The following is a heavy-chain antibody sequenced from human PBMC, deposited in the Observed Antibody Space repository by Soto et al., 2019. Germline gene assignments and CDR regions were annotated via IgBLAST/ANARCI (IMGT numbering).Heavy chain of an antibody. CDR3: ARVWGNYATLMNYFDY. V-gene: IGHV1-46*01. CDR1: GYTLTNYY. D-gene: IGHD3-16*01. Sequence: ASVKVSCKASGYTLTNYYMHWVRQAPGQGLEWMGVINPSGGSTNFAQKFQGRITMTSDTSTSTVYMELSSLRSGDTAVYYCARVWGNYATLMNYFDYWGQGTRVTVAS. J-gene: IGHJ4*02. CDR2: INPSGGST.